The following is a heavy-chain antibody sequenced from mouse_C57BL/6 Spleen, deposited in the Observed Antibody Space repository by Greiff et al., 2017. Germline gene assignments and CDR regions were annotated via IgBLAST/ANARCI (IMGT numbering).Heavy chain of an antibody. CDR3: ARSGGKDDGDWFAY. Sequence: VQLQQPGAELVMPGASVKLSCKASGYTFTSYWMHWVKQRPGQGLEWIGAIDPSDSYTNYNQKFKGKSTLTVDKSSSTAYMQLSSLTSEDSAVYYCARSGGKDDGDWFAYWGQGTLVTVSA. D-gene: IGHD2-12*01. V-gene: IGHV1-69*01. CDR2: IDPSDSYT. J-gene: IGHJ3*01. CDR1: GYTFTSYW.